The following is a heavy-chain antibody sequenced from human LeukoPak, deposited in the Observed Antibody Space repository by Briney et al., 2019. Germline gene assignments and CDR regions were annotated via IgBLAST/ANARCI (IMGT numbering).Heavy chain of an antibody. CDR3: ARTAYDSSGYYYLRPAELIATLYFDY. J-gene: IGHJ4*02. Sequence: GGSLRLSCAVSGFTFDDYAMHWVRQVPGKGLEWVSGINWNSDSIGYADSVKGRFTISRDNAKNSLYLQMNSLRAEDTAVYYCARTAYDSSGYYYLRPAELIATLYFDYWGQGTLVTVSS. D-gene: IGHD3-22*01. V-gene: IGHV3-9*01. CDR1: GFTFDDYA. CDR2: INWNSDSI.